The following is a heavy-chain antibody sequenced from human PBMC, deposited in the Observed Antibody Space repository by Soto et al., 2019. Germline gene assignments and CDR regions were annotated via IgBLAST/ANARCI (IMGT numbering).Heavy chain of an antibody. CDR3: ASRDPGTSVDY. CDR1: GGSFSSNNW. J-gene: IGHJ4*02. Sequence: SETLSLTCAVSGGSFSSNNWWTCVRQPPGQGLEWIGEIYRTGSTNYNPSLKSRVTISLDKSENQFSLKVTSLTAADTAVYYCASRDPGTSVDYWGQGTLVTVSS. V-gene: IGHV4-4*02. CDR2: IYRTGST. D-gene: IGHD1-7*01.